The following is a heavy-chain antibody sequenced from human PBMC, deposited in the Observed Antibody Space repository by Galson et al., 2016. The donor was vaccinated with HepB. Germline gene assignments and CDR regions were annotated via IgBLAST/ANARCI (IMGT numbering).Heavy chain of an antibody. CDR2: INPNSGGT. Sequence: SVKVSCKGSAYTFTDYYLHWVRLAPGQGLEWMGWINPNSGGTNYAQKFQGRVTMTRDTSISTAYMGLSRLRSDDAAVYYCARQLGYCSSTSCYQGAFQYWGQGTLVTVSS. CDR1: AYTFTDYY. V-gene: IGHV1-2*02. D-gene: IGHD2-2*01. J-gene: IGHJ1*01. CDR3: ARQLGYCSSTSCYQGAFQY.